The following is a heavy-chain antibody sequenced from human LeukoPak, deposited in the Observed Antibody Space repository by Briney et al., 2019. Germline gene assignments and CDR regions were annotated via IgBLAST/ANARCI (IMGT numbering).Heavy chain of an antibody. V-gene: IGHV1-3*01. CDR1: GYTFTSYA. CDR3: AREGLVGYFDY. CDR2: INAGNGNT. J-gene: IGHJ4*02. D-gene: IGHD3/OR15-3a*01. Sequence: ASVKVSCKASGYTFTSYAMRWVRQAPGQRLEWMGWINAGNGNTKYSQKFQGRVTITRDTSASTAYMELSSLRSEDTAVYYCAREGLVGYFDYWGQGTLVTVSS.